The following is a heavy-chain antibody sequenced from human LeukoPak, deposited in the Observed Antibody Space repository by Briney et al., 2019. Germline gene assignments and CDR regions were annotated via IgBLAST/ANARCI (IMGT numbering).Heavy chain of an antibody. D-gene: IGHD1/OR15-1a*01. CDR1: GYTFTSYG. Sequence: ASVKVSCKASGYTFTSYGISWVRQAPGQGLEWMGWINGNSGGTKYAQKFEGRVTMTSDTSTSTVQMDLGTLRSDDTAVYYCARENIEQWPAFDYWGQGTPVTVSS. CDR3: ARENIEQWPAFDY. CDR2: INGNSGGT. J-gene: IGHJ4*02. V-gene: IGHV1-18*01.